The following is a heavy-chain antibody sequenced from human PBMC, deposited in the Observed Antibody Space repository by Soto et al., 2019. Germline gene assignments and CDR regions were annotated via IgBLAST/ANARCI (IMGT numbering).Heavy chain of an antibody. CDR1: GFXFSSYG. V-gene: IGHV3-21*04. Sequence: GGSLRLSCAASGFXFSSYGMHWVRQAPGKGLEWVSSISSSASHINYADSVKGRFTISRDNAKKSLYLQMKILRTEDTAVYYRARGYTEYCSGGTCSWSAPWGQGPLVPFS. CDR2: ISSSASHI. J-gene: IGHJ5*02. CDR3: ARGYTEYCSGGTCSWSAP. D-gene: IGHD2-15*01.